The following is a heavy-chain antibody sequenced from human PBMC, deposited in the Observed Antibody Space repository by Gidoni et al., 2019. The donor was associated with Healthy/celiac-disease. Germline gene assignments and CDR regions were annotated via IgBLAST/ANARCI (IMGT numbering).Heavy chain of an antibody. J-gene: IGHJ3*02. Sequence: QVQLQQWGAGLLKPSETLSLTCAVYGGSFSGYYWSWIRQPLGKGLEWIGEINHSGSTNYNPSLKSRVTISVDTSKNQCSRKLSSVTAADTAVYYCASCWLFRITGTRRAFDIWGQGTMVTVSS. CDR2: INHSGST. V-gene: IGHV4-34*01. D-gene: IGHD1-7*01. CDR1: GGSFSGYY. CDR3: ASCWLFRITGTRRAFDI.